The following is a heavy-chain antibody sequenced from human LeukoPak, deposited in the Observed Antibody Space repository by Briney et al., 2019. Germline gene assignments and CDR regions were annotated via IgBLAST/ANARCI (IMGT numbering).Heavy chain of an antibody. J-gene: IGHJ5*02. V-gene: IGHV4-34*01. CDR1: GGSFSGYY. D-gene: IGHD2-2*01. CDR2: INHVGAT. Sequence: PSETLSLTCAVYGGSFSGYYWSWIRQPPEKGLEWIGEINHVGATNYNPSLKSRVTISVDTSKKQFSLNLTSVTAADTAVYYCARLNAKVSWFDPWGQGTLVTVSS. CDR3: ARLNAKVSWFDP.